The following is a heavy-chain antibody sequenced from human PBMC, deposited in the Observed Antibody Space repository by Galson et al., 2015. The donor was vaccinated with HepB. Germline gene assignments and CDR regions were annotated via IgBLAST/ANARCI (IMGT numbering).Heavy chain of an antibody. CDR2: ISYEGNNR. CDR3: ARGDLYGSAAYLNHYYRGMDV. D-gene: IGHD3-10*01. V-gene: IGHV3-30-3*01. CDR1: GFTFNSYA. Sequence: SLRLSCAASGFTFNSYALNWVRQTPAKGLEWVTVISYEGNNRYYADSVRGRFTISRDNPKNTLYLQMNSLREEDTAVYYCARGDLYGSAAYLNHYYRGMDVWGQGTTVTVSS. J-gene: IGHJ6*02.